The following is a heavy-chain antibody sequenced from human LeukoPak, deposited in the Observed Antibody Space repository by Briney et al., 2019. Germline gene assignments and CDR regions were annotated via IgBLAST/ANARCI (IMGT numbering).Heavy chain of an antibody. CDR2: IKQDGSEK. CDR1: GFTFSSYW. CDR3: ARDGYTAYTYGFDI. D-gene: IGHD5-18*01. Sequence: PGGSLRLSCAASGFTFSSYWMNWVRQAPGKGLEWVANIKQDGSEKYYVDSVKGRFTISRDNAKNSLYLQMNSLTAEDTAVYYCARDGYTAYTYGFDIWGQGTVVTVSS. V-gene: IGHV3-7*01. J-gene: IGHJ3*02.